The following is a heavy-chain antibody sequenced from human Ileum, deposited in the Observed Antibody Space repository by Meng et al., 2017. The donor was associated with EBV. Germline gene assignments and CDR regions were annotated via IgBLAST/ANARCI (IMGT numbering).Heavy chain of an antibody. CDR2: LSGSSGYT. D-gene: IGHD2-2*01. V-gene: IGHV3-23*04. CDR1: GFTLSSKT. J-gene: IGHJ4*02. Sequence: EGWRVESGGGLVQPGGSLRLSCAASGFTLSSKTMCWVRQAQGKGLEWVSTLSGSSGYTYYADSVKGRFTISRDNSKNTLYLQMNSLKAEDTAVYYCAKKESSGYQPYDYWGQGTLVTVSS. CDR3: AKKESSGYQPYDY.